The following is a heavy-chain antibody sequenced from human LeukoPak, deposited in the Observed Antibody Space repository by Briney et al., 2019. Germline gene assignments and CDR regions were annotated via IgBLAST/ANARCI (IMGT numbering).Heavy chain of an antibody. J-gene: IGHJ5*02. CDR3: ARGDEAGVLWGVCDP. D-gene: IGHD6-19*01. V-gene: IGHV1-46*01. CDR1: GYTFTSYY. CDR2: INPSGGST. Sequence: GASVKASCKASGYTFTSYYMHWVRQAPGQGLEWMGIINPSGGSTSYAQKFQGRVTVTRDMSTSTVYMELSSLRSEDTAVYYCARGDEAGVLWGVCDPWGQGTLVTVSS.